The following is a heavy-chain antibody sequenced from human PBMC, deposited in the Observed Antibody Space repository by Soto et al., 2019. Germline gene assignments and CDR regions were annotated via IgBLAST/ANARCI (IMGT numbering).Heavy chain of an antibody. V-gene: IGHV5-10-1*01. CDR1: GYSFTNSW. CDR2: IDPRDSYA. CDR3: TRQSETYYDSSGYYFDD. D-gene: IGHD3-22*01. Sequence: PXEYQNINGMGSGYSFTNSWLNWVSQMTGKGLEWMGSIDPRDSYANYSPSFQGHVTISADKSISTAYLQWSSLKASDTAMYYCTRQSETYYDSSGYYFDDWGQGTLVIVSS. J-gene: IGHJ4*02.